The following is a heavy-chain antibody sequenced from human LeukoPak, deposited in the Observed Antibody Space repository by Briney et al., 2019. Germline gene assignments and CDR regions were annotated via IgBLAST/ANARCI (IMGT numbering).Heavy chain of an antibody. CDR3: ARSRCSGTSCYSDY. CDR1: GGSISSSSYS. Sequence: SETLSLTYTVSGGSISSSSYSWSWIRQPPGKGLEWIGYIYHSGSTYYNPSLKSRVTISVDRSKNQFSLKLSSVTAADTAVYYCARSRCSGTSCYSDYWGQGTLVTVSS. CDR2: IYHSGST. V-gene: IGHV4-30-2*01. J-gene: IGHJ4*02. D-gene: IGHD2-2*01.